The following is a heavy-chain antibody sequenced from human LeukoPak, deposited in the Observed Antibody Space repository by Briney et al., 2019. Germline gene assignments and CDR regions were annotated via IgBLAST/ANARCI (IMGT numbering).Heavy chain of an antibody. CDR1: GFTFSSYW. CDR2: INSDGSST. D-gene: IGHD6-6*01. J-gene: IGHJ4*02. V-gene: IGHV3-74*01. Sequence: GESLRLSCAASGFTFSSYWMHWVRQAPGKGLVWVSRINSDGSSTSYADSVKGRFTISRDNAKNTLYLQMNSLRAEDTAVYYCARAPSAAREVYWGQGTLVTVSS. CDR3: ARAPSAAREVY.